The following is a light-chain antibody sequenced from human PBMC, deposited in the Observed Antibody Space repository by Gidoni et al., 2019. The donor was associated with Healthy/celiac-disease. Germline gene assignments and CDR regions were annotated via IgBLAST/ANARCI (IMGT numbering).Light chain of an antibody. CDR3: QKYNSAPLT. CDR1: QRISNY. CDR2: AAS. J-gene: IGKJ3*01. Sequence: DIQMTQSPSSLSASVGDRVTITCRASQRISNYLAWYQQKPGKVPKPLIYAASTLQSGVPSRFSGSGSGTDFNITISSLQPEDVATYYCQKYNSAPLTFGPGTKVDIK. V-gene: IGKV1-27*01.